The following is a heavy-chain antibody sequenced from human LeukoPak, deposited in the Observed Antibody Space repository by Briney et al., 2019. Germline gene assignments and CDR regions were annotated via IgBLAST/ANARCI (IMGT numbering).Heavy chain of an antibody. Sequence: SETLSLTCAVSGGSLSSGGDFWGWTRQYPGKGLEWIGCISHSGTSYYNPSLKSRVTISVYTSRNQFSLELSSVTAEDTAVYFCARERRDGHNYSDFWGQGAPVTVSS. CDR2: ISHSGTS. V-gene: IGHV4-31*11. CDR3: ARERRDGHNYSDF. J-gene: IGHJ4*02. D-gene: IGHD5-24*01. CDR1: GGSLSSGGDF.